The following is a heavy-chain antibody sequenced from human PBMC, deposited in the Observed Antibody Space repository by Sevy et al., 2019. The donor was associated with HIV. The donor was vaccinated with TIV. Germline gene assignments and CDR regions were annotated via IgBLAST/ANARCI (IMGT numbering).Heavy chain of an antibody. V-gene: IGHV1-69*13. D-gene: IGHD2-2*01. CDR2: IIPIFGTA. J-gene: IGHJ4*02. CDR3: AREGHCSSTSCHFHY. CDR1: GGTFSSYA. Sequence: ASVKVSCKASGGTFSSYAISWVRQAPGQGLEWMGGIIPIFGTANYAQKFQGRVTITADESTSTAYMELSSLRSEDTAVYYCAREGHCSSTSCHFHYWGQGTLVTVSS.